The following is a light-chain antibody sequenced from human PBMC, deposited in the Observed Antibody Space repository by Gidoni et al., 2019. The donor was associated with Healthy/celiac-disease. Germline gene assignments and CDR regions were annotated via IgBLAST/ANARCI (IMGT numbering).Light chain of an antibody. V-gene: IGKV1-39*01. J-gene: IGKJ3*01. CDR2: AAS. CDR3: QQSYSIPPFT. CDR1: QSISSY. Sequence: DIQMTQSPSSLSASVGDRVTITCRASQSISSYLNWYQQKPGKAPKLLIYAASSLQSGVPSRFSGSGSGTDFTLTISSLQPEDFATYYCQQSYSIPPFTFGPGTKVDI.